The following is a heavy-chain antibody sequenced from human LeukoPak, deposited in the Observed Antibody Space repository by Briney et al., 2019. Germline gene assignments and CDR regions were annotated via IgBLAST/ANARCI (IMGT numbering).Heavy chain of an antibody. CDR1: GGSISSYY. J-gene: IGHJ5*02. D-gene: IGHD6-6*01. V-gene: IGHV4-59*01. CDR2: IYYSGSS. CDR3: ARSIAARPEFDP. Sequence: SETLSLTCTVSGGSISSYYWSWIRQPPGKGLEWIGYIYYSGSSNYNPSLKSRVIISVDTSKNQFSLRLSSVTAADTAVYYCARSIAARPEFDPWGQGTLVTVSS.